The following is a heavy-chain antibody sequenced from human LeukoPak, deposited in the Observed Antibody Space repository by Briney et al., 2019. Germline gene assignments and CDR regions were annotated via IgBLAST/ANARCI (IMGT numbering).Heavy chain of an antibody. J-gene: IGHJ5*02. V-gene: IGHV4-34*01. CDR1: GXSFSGYY. Sequence: PSETLSLTWAVYGXSFSGYYGSWLRQPPGKGLEWIGEINHSGSTNYNPSLKSRVTISVDTSKNQFSLKLSSVTAADTAVYYCARRIGMSGSYFRNNWFDPWGQGTLVTVSS. CDR2: INHSGST. D-gene: IGHD1-26*01. CDR3: ARRIGMSGSYFRNNWFDP.